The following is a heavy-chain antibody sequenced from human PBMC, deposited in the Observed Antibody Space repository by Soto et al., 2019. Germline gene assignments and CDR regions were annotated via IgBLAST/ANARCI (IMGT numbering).Heavy chain of an antibody. CDR3: ATHHGDYAIDY. Sequence: LEELSLTWSVSGGVPSRYKWSWILQPPGKGLEWIGYIYYSGSTNYNPSLKSRVTISVDTSKNQFSLKLSSVTAADTAVYYCATHHGDYAIDYWGQGTLVTVSS. J-gene: IGHJ4*02. V-gene: IGHV4-59*01. D-gene: IGHD4-17*01. CDR1: GGVPSRYK. CDR2: IYYSGST.